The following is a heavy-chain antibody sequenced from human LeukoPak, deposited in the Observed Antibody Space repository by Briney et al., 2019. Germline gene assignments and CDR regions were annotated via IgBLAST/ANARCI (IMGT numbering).Heavy chain of an antibody. J-gene: IGHJ4*02. Sequence: GASVKVSCKPSGGTFSSYAINWVRQAPGQGLEWMGGMIPIFGTANYAQKFQGRVTITADESTSIAYMELSSLRSEDTAVYYCTRGLRSHWDRIAAAGVFDYWGQGTLVTVSS. CDR1: GGTFSSYA. CDR3: TRGLRSHWDRIAAAGVFDY. CDR2: MIPIFGTA. D-gene: IGHD6-13*01. V-gene: IGHV1-69*13.